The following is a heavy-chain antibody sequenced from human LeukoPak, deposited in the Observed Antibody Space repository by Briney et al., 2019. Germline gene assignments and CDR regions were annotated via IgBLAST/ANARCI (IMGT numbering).Heavy chain of an antibody. V-gene: IGHV4-59*01. J-gene: IGHJ4*02. D-gene: IGHD6-13*01. CDR1: GGSISSYY. CDR3: ARVARIAAAGREYYFDY. Sequence: PPETLSLTCTVSGGSISSYYWSWIRQPPGKGLEWIGYIYYSGSTNYNPSLKSRVTISVDTSKNQFSLKLSSVTAADTAVYYCARVARIAAAGREYYFDYWGQGTLVTVSS. CDR2: IYYSGST.